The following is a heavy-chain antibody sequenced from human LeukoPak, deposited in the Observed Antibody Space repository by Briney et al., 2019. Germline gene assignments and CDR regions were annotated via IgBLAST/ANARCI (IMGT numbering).Heavy chain of an antibody. J-gene: IGHJ4*02. CDR1: EFTFTTYG. V-gene: IGHV3-33*01. D-gene: IGHD1-1*01. CDR3: ARDWKTNSFDY. CDR2: IYYDGSNI. Sequence: GESLQISSAASEFTFTTYGMHWVRQAPGKGLEWVAFIYYDGSNIYYADYVKGRFTISRDISKNTLYLQMDSLRAEDTAIYYCARDWKTNSFDYWGQGTLVTVSS.